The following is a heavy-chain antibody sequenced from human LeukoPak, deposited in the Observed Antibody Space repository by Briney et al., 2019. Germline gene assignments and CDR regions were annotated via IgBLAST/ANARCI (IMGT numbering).Heavy chain of an antibody. Sequence: SQTLSLTCAISGDXVSSNSAAWNWIRQSPSRGLEWLGRTYYRSKWYIDYVVSVKGRITINPDTSNNQFSLHLSSVTPDDTAVYYCARDKEVSTGTFDYWGQGTVVTVSS. CDR3: ARDKEVSTGTFDY. CDR2: TYYRSKWYI. J-gene: IGHJ4*02. V-gene: IGHV6-1*01. D-gene: IGHD1-1*01. CDR1: GDXVSSNSAA.